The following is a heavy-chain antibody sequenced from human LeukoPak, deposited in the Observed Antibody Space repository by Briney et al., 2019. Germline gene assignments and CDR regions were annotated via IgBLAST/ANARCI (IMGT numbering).Heavy chain of an antibody. CDR2: ISSSSSYI. CDR3: ARGTVTTYSGVIY. Sequence: GGSLRLSCAASGFTFSSYSMNWVRQAPGKGLEWVSSISSSSSYIYYADSVKGRFTISRDNAKNSLYLQMNSLRDEDTAVYYCARGTVTTYSGVIYWGQGTLVTVSS. V-gene: IGHV3-21*01. D-gene: IGHD4-17*01. J-gene: IGHJ4*02. CDR1: GFTFSSYS.